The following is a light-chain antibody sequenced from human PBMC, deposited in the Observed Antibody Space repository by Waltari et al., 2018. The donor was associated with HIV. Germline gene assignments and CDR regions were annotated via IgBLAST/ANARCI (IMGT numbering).Light chain of an antibody. CDR3: QQYGSSAPLT. CDR2: GTS. CDR1: RSVSSSH. V-gene: IGKV3-20*01. J-gene: IGKJ4*01. Sequence: EIVLTQSPGALSLSPGERATLSCRASRSVSSSHLAWYQQRPGQAPRLLMYGTSSRATGIPDRFSGSGSGTDFTLTISRLEPEDFAVYYCQQYGSSAPLTFGGGTKVEIK.